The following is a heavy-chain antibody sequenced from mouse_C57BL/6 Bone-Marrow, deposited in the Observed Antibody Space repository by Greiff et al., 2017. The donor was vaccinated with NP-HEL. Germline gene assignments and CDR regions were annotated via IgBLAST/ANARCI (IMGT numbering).Heavy chain of an antibody. CDR3: TRDHEGVYGNYGSALWFAY. D-gene: IGHD2-1*01. CDR2: ISSGGDYI. Sequence: EVKLMESGEGLVKPGGSLKLSCAASGFTFSSYAMSWVRQTPEKRLEWVAYISSGGDYIYYADPVKGRFTISRDNARNTLYLQMSSLKSEDTAMYYCTRDHEGVYGNYGSALWFAYWGQGTLVTVSA. CDR1: GFTFSSYA. V-gene: IGHV5-9-1*02. J-gene: IGHJ3*01.